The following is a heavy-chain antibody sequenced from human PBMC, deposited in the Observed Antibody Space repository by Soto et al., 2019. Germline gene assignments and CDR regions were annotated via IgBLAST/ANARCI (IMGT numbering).Heavy chain of an antibody. CDR2: ISHDGSNE. CDR3: VKDRSGSWAFDY. J-gene: IGHJ4*02. CDR1: GFTFSDYV. D-gene: IGHD6-13*01. Sequence: QVQLVESGGGVVQPGRSLRLSCAASGFTFSDYVMHWARQAPGKGLEWVAYISHDGSNEWYADSVKGRFTISRDDSKNTLYFEMNSLSPEDTAVYYCVKDRSGSWAFDYWGQGTLVTVSS. V-gene: IGHV3-30*18.